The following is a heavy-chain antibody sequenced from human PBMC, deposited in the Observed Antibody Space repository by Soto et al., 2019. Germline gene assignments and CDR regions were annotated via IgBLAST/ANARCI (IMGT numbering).Heavy chain of an antibody. J-gene: IGHJ4*02. Sequence: QMQLVQSGPEVKKPGTSVKVSCQASGFTFTSSAMQWVRQARGQRLEWIGWIVVGSGNTNYAQKFQERVTITRDMSTSTAYMELSSLRSEDTAVYYFAALLVGATYFDYWGQGTLVTVSS. CDR1: GFTFTSSA. CDR2: IVVGSGNT. CDR3: AALLVGATYFDY. V-gene: IGHV1-58*02. D-gene: IGHD1-26*01.